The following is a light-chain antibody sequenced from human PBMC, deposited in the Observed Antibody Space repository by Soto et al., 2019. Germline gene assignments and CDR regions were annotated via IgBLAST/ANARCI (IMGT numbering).Light chain of an antibody. CDR1: QSVSGW. V-gene: IGKV1-5*01. Sequence: DIEMTQSSSTLYSSVGDTVTRTWRASQSVSGWLAWYQQKPGDDPKLLIYDASALPRGVPSRFSGSGSGTKFTLTIASLQPDDFATYYCRQYETFSGTFGTGIRLELK. CDR3: RQYETFSGT. CDR2: DAS. J-gene: IGKJ5*01.